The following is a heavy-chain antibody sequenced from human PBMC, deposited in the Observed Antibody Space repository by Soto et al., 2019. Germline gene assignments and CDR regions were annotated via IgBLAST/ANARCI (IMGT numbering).Heavy chain of an antibody. Sequence: QVQLVESGGGVVQPGRSLRLSCAASGFTFSSYGMHWVRQAPGKGLEWVAVISYDGSNKYYADSVKGRFTISRDNSKNTLYLQMNSLRAEDTAVYYCAKAWNLYRGPFDPWGQGTLVTVSS. V-gene: IGHV3-30*18. D-gene: IGHD1-1*01. CDR2: ISYDGSNK. J-gene: IGHJ5*02. CDR1: GFTFSSYG. CDR3: AKAWNLYRGPFDP.